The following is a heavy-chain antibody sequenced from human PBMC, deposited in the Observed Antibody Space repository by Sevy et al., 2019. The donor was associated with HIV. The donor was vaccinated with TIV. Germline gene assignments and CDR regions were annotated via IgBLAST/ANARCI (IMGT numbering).Heavy chain of an antibody. CDR1: GFTFSSYA. Sequence: GGSLRLSCAASGFTFSSYAMRWVRQAPGKGLEWVSAISGSGGSTYYADSVKGRFTISRDNSKNTLYLQMNSLRAEDTAVYYCAKGGTYYYDSSGYYPIPIDYWGQGTLVTVSS. CDR2: ISGSGGST. CDR3: AKGGTYYYDSSGYYPIPIDY. J-gene: IGHJ4*02. V-gene: IGHV3-23*01. D-gene: IGHD3-22*01.